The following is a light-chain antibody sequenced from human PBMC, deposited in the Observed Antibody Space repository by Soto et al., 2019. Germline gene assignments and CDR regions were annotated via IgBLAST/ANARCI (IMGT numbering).Light chain of an antibody. V-gene: IGLV4-69*01. CDR2: LNSDGSH. CDR3: QTWGTGIHV. CDR1: SGHSSYA. J-gene: IGLJ1*01. Sequence: QAVVTQSPSASASLGASVKLTCTLSSGHSSYAIAWHQQQPEKGPRYLMKLNSDGSHSRGDGIPDRFSGFSSGAERYLTISSLQSEDEADYYCQTWGTGIHVFGTGTKLTVL.